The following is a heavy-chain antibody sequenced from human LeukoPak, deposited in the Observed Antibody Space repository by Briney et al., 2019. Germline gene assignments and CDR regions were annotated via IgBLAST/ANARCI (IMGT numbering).Heavy chain of an antibody. CDR3: ARDSGGYSSA. CDR1: GYTFTDYY. D-gene: IGHD6-19*01. Sequence: ASVKVSCKASGYTFTDYYLHWVRQAPGQGLEWMGWISPNSGGINYAQKFQGRVTMTRDTSINTGYMELSSLTSDDTAVYYCARDSGGYSSAWGQGTLVTVSS. V-gene: IGHV1-2*02. CDR2: ISPNSGGI. J-gene: IGHJ5*02.